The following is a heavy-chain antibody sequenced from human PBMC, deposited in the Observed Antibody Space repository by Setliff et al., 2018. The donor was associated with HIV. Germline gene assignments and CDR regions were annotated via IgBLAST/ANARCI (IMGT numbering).Heavy chain of an antibody. CDR2: IYPDKSDT. V-gene: IGHV5-51*01. D-gene: IGHD6-19*01. Sequence: PGESLKISCQGSGYTFSTYWIAWVRQTPGKGMDWVGLIYPDKSDTKYKPSLQGRVTISADKSIATAYLQWNNLKASDTALYYCARLRHNRPWLVVNSPLDSWGQGTLVTVSS. CDR3: ARLRHNRPWLVVNSPLDS. CDR1: GYTFSTYW. J-gene: IGHJ4*02.